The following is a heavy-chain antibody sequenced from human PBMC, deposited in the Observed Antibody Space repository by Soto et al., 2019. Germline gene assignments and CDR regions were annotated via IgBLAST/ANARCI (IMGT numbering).Heavy chain of an antibody. J-gene: IGHJ4*02. CDR3: ARDTGGWLQPLDY. CDR1: GVAISSYY. D-gene: IGHD3-16*01. CDR2: INYSGST. V-gene: IGHV4-59*01. Sequence: SETLSLTCIVSGVAISSYYWNWIRQPPGKGLEWIGYINYSGSTNYNPSLKSRVTISVDTSKNQFSLKLSSVTAADTAVYYCARDTGGWLQPLDYWGQGTLVTVS.